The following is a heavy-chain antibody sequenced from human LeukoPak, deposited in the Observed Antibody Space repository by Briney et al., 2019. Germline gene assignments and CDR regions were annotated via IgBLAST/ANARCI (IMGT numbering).Heavy chain of an antibody. CDR1: AFYFDYYD. D-gene: IGHD1-14*01. CDR2: ISWYRANT. V-gene: IGHV3-9*01. CDR3: SKDDERDVNTGIFGP. Sequence: GGSLRLSCAASAFYFDYYDMHWVRLVRGKGLEWLSFISWYRANTAYADSIKGRFTISRDNAKKPLFLQLNSLRTEGPGLYFGSKDDERDVNTGIFGPWSQGALVTVSS. J-gene: IGHJ5*02.